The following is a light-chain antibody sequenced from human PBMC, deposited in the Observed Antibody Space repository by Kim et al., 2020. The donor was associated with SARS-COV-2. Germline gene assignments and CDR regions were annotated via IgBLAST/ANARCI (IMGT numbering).Light chain of an antibody. CDR1: ALSNQY. CDR2: KDV. CDR3: QSTDGTTTWV. V-gene: IGLV3-25*03. J-gene: IGLJ3*02. Sequence: VSPGQTARITCSGDALSNQYAYWYQQKPSQAPVLVIFKDVQRPSAIPERFSGSDSGTTVTLTISGVQAEDEADYYCQSTDGTTTWVFGGGTKLTVL.